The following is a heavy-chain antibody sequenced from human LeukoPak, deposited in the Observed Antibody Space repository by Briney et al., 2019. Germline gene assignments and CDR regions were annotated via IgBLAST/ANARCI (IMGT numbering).Heavy chain of an antibody. J-gene: IGHJ6*02. CDR2: IYYSGST. V-gene: IGHV4-59*01. CDR1: GGSISSCY. D-gene: IGHD1-26*01. Sequence: SETLSLTCTVSGGSISSCYWSWIRQPPGKGLEWIGYIYYSGSTNYNPSLKSRVTMLVDTSKKQFSLKLSSVIAADTAVYYCARGSHGYYYGMDVWGQGTTVTVSS. CDR3: ARGSHGYYYGMDV.